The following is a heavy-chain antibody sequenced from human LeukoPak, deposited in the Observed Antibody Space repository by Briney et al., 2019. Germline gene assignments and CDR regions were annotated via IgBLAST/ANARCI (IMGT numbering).Heavy chain of an antibody. CDR3: ARVRDLARLPFDY. J-gene: IGHJ4*02. V-gene: IGHV3-23*01. CDR2: ISSGGSGT. Sequence: GSLRLSCAASGFTFSSFAMSWVRQAPGKGLEWVSTISSGGSGTYYADSVKGRFTISRDNSKNTLYLQMNSLRAEDTAVYYCARVRDLARLPFDYWGQGTLVTVSS. D-gene: IGHD5-24*01. CDR1: GFTFSSFA.